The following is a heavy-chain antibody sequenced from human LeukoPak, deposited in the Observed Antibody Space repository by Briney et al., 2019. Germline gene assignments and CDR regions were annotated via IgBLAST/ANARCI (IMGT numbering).Heavy chain of an antibody. CDR1: GYTFSNYP. J-gene: IGHJ4*02. Sequence: VASVKVSCKASGYTFSNYPLHWVRQAPGRRFEWMGYISVGSGNTKYSQKLQGRVTITRDTSASTAYMELSGLSSEDTAVYYCAREWGDILTGYYYYWGQGTLVTVSS. V-gene: IGHV1-3*01. CDR2: ISVGSGNT. D-gene: IGHD3-9*01. CDR3: AREWGDILTGYYYY.